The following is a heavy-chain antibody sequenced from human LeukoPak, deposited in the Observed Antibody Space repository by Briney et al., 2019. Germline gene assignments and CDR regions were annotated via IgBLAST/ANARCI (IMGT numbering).Heavy chain of an antibody. V-gene: IGHV4-39*01. CDR1: GGSISSSSNY. CDR2: ISYTGST. CDR3: ARRSKGTYCPVDY. J-gene: IGHJ4*02. D-gene: IGHD1-1*01. Sequence: SETLSLTCTVSGGSISSSSNYWGWVRQPPGKGLEYIGSISYTGSTYYNPPLKSRITISVDTSNNRFSLRLSSVTAADTAVYYCARRSKGTYCPVDYWGQGTLVTVST.